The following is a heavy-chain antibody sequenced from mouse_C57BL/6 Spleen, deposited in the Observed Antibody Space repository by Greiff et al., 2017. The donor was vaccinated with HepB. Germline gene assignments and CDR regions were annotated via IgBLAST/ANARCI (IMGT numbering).Heavy chain of an antibody. J-gene: IGHJ3*01. V-gene: IGHV3-1*01. CDR3: ARGYYGNYGFAY. Sequence: EVQLQESGPGMVKPSQSLSLTCTVTGYSITSGYDWHWIRHFPGNKLEWMGYISYSGSTNYNPSLKSRISITHDTSKNHFFLKLNSVTTEDTATYYCARGYYGNYGFAYWGQGTLVTVSA. CDR1: GYSITSGYD. CDR2: ISYSGST. D-gene: IGHD2-1*01.